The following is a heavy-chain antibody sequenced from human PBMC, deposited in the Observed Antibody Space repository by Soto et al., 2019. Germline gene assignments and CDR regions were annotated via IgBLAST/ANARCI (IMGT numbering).Heavy chain of an antibody. CDR2: IRSKANSYAT. J-gene: IGHJ5*02. D-gene: IGHD1-26*01. V-gene: IGHV3-73*01. Sequence: EGPQNLWSRASGFTLRGSAMHWDRPASGNGLEWVGRIRSKANSYATAYAASVKGRFTISRDDSKNTAYLQMNSLKTEDTAVYYCTRLRWGATRLDRHNWFDPWGQGNLVTCSS. CDR3: TRLRWGATRLDRHNWFDP. CDR1: GFTLRGSA.